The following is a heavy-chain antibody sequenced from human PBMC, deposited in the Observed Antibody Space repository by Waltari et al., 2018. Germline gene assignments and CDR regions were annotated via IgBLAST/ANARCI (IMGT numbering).Heavy chain of an antibody. CDR1: GGTFSSYP. J-gene: IGHJ4*02. CDR3: ARDPRGYSGYDLNY. V-gene: IGHV1-69*04. Sequence: QVQLVQSGAEVKKPWSSVKVSCKASGGTFSSYPISWVLQSPGHGLEWMGRIIPILGIANDEQKFKGRVTITADKSTSTADMELSSLRSEDTAVYYCARDPRGYSGYDLNYWGQGTLVTVSS. CDR2: IIPILGIA. D-gene: IGHD5-12*01.